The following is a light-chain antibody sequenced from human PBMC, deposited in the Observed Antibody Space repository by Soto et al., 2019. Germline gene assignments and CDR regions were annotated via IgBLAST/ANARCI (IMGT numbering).Light chain of an antibody. CDR2: GAS. V-gene: IGKV1D-13*01. J-gene: IGKJ3*01. CDR3: QQFNNFPIP. Sequence: AIQLTQSPSSLSASVGDRVTISCRASQGIANFLAWYQQKQGKAPKLLIYGASTLQGGVPSMFRGSGSGTDFTLTISSLRPEDFATYYFQQFNNFPIPFGPGNKGDIK. CDR1: QGIANF.